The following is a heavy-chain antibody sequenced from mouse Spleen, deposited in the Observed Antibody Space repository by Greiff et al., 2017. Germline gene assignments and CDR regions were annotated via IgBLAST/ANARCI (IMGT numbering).Heavy chain of an antibody. Sequence: EVQLQQSGAELVRPGASVKLSCTASGFNIKDDYMHWVKQRPEQGLEWIGWIDPENGDTEYASKFQGKATITADTSSNTAYLQLSSLTSEDTAVYYCTTSSYDYDGYFDVWGTGTTVTVSS. J-gene: IGHJ1*03. V-gene: IGHV14-4*01. CDR2: IDPENGDT. D-gene: IGHD2-4*01. CDR3: TTSSYDYDGYFDV. CDR1: GFNIKDDY.